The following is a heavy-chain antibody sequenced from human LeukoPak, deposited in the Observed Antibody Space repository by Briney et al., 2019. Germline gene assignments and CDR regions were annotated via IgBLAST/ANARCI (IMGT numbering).Heavy chain of an antibody. J-gene: IGHJ4*02. V-gene: IGHV3-21*01. CDR2: ISSSSSYI. D-gene: IGHD2-15*01. Sequence: PGGSLRLSCAASGFTFSSYSMNWVRQAPGKGLEWVSSISSSSSYIYYADSVKGRFTTSRDNAKNSLYLQMNSLRAEDTAVYYCARELQILHAVDYWGQGTLVTVSS. CDR1: GFTFSSYS. CDR3: ARELQILHAVDY.